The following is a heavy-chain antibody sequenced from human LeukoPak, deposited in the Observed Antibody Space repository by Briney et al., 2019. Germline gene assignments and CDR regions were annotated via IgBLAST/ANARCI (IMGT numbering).Heavy chain of an antibody. D-gene: IGHD3-3*01. CDR3: ANRYYDFWSDYYRGFFDY. CDR1: GGSFSGYY. V-gene: IGHV4-34*01. CDR2: INHSGST. J-gene: IGHJ4*02. Sequence: PSETLSHTCAVYGGSFSGYYWSWIRQPPGKGLEWIGEINHSGSTNYNPSLKSRVTISVDTSKNQFSLKLSSVTAADTAVYYCANRYYDFWSDYYRGFFDYWGQGTLVTVSS.